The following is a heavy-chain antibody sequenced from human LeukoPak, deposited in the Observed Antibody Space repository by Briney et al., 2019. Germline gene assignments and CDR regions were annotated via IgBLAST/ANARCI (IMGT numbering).Heavy chain of an antibody. J-gene: IGHJ5*01. D-gene: IGHD2-8*01. V-gene: IGHV6-1*01. Sequence: SQTLSLTCAISGDSVSSNSAAWNWIRQSPSRGLEWLGRTYDRSKWYNDYAVSGKSRININPATSKNQFSLQLNSVTPEDTAMYYCARAVLATKSEHWFDSWGQGTLVTVSS. CDR3: ARAVLATKSEHWFDS. CDR1: GDSVSSNSAA. CDR2: TYDRSKWYN.